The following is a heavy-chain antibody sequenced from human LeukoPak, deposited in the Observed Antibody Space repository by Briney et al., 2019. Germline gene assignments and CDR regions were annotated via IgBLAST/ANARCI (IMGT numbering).Heavy chain of an antibody. CDR2: INPNSGGT. Sequence: ASVKVSCKASGYTFTGYYMHWVRQAPGQGLEWMGWINPNSGGTNYAQKFQGRVTMTRDTSISTAYMELSRLRSDDTAVYYCARLTGYSGYGPFDYWGQGTLVTVSS. J-gene: IGHJ4*02. D-gene: IGHD5-12*01. V-gene: IGHV1-2*02. CDR1: GYTFTGYY. CDR3: ARLTGYSGYGPFDY.